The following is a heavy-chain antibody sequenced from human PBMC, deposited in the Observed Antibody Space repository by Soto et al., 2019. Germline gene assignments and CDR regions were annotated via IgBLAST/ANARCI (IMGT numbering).Heavy chain of an antibody. CDR2: IYHSGIT. Sequence: QVQLQQSGPGLVKPSGTLSLTCTVSGGSISTNDWWSWVRQPPGKGLEWIGAIYHSGITNYNPSLKSRVTMSVDKPKNQFSLMLTSVTAADTATYYCARDAAMPWENDRFDYWGQGTLVTVSP. CDR1: GGSISTNDW. D-gene: IGHD2-2*01. CDR3: ARDAAMPWENDRFDY. J-gene: IGHJ4*02. V-gene: IGHV4-4*02.